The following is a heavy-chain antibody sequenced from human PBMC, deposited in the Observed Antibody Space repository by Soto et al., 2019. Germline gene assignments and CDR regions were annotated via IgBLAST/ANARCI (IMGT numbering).Heavy chain of an antibody. Sequence: PGGSLRLSCAASGFTFSSYSMNWVRQAPGKGLEWVSSISSSSSYIYYADSVKGRSTISRDNAKNSLYLQMNSLRAEDTAVYYCAREYSSSWDHIDYWGQGTLVTVSS. V-gene: IGHV3-21*01. CDR3: AREYSSSWDHIDY. CDR1: GFTFSSYS. CDR2: ISSSSSYI. D-gene: IGHD6-13*01. J-gene: IGHJ4*02.